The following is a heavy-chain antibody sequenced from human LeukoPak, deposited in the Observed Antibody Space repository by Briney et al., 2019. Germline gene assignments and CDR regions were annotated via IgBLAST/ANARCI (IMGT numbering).Heavy chain of an antibody. D-gene: IGHD4-17*01. CDR2: INPSGGST. J-gene: IGHJ4*02. Sequence: ASVKVSCKASGYTFTSYYMHWVRQAPGQGLEWMGIINPSGGSTSYAQKFQGRVTMTRDTSTSTVYMELSSLRSEDTAVYYCATEGTGNLEVTTVGTGSFDYWGQGTQVTVSS. CDR1: GYTFTSYY. CDR3: ATEGTGNLEVTTVGTGSFDY. V-gene: IGHV1-46*01.